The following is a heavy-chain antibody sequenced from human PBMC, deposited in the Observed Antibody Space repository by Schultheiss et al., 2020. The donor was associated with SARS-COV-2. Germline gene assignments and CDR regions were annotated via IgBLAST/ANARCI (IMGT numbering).Heavy chain of an antibody. CDR1: GFTFSSYG. CDR3: AREGYYDILTGYFYEGGMDV. V-gene: IGHV3-33*01. CDR2: IWYDGSNK. J-gene: IGHJ6*02. D-gene: IGHD3-9*01. Sequence: GSLRLSCAASGFTFSSYGMHWVRQAPGKGLEWVAVIWYDGSNKYYADSVKGRFTISRDNSKNTLYLQMNSLRAEDTAAYYCAREGYYDILTGYFYEGGMDVWGQGTTVTVSS.